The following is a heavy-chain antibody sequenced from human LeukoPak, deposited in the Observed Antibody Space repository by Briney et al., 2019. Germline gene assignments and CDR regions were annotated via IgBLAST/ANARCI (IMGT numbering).Heavy chain of an antibody. V-gene: IGHV4-39*07. D-gene: IGHD3-22*01. CDR2: IYYSGST. J-gene: IGHJ4*02. Sequence: SETLSLTCSVSGGSFSIYYWTWIRQPPGKGLEWIGSIYYSGSTYYNPSLKSRVTISVDTSKNQFSLKLSSVTAADTAVYYCARVGGGYDSSGYFHIGYWGQGTLVTVSS. CDR3: ARVGGGYDSSGYFHIGY. CDR1: GGSFSIYY.